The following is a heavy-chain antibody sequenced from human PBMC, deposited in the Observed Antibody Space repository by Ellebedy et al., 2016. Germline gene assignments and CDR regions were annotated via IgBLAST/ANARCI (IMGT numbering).Heavy chain of an antibody. Sequence: GGSLRLSCVASGFTFTDYYMSWIRQAPTKGLEWVANINRDGSDKSYVDSVKGRFTISRDNAKNSLYLQMNSLRGEDTAVYYCARDTYPFGDYWGQGILVTVSS. CDR3: ARDTYPFGDY. CDR2: INRDGSDK. CDR1: GFTFTDYY. V-gene: IGHV3-7*01. J-gene: IGHJ4*02. D-gene: IGHD3-16*01.